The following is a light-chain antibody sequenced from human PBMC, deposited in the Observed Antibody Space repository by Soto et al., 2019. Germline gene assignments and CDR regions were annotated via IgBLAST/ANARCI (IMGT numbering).Light chain of an antibody. CDR3: QQRSNWPPH. CDR1: QSVSSN. J-gene: IGKJ4*01. CDR2: DAS. Sequence: EIVLTQSPATLSLSPGERATLSCRASQSVSSNLAWYQHKPGRAPRLLIYDASNRATGIPARFSGSGSGTDFTLTITSLEPEDFAVYYCQQRSNWPPHFGGGTKVKIK. V-gene: IGKV3-11*01.